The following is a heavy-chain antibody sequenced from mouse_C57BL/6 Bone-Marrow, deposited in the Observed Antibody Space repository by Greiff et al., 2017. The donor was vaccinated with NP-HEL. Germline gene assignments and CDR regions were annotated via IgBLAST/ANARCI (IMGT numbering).Heavy chain of an antibody. CDR1: GFTFSSYA. CDR3: TRGPSIYYDSYWYFDV. V-gene: IGHV5-9-1*02. D-gene: IGHD2-4*01. CDR2: ISSGGDYI. J-gene: IGHJ1*03. Sequence: EVMLVESGEGLVKPGGSLKLSCAASGFTFSSYAMSWVRQTPEKRLEWVAYISSGGDYIYYADTVKGRFTISRDNARNTLYLQMSSLKSEDTAMYYCTRGPSIYYDSYWYFDVWGTGTTVTVSS.